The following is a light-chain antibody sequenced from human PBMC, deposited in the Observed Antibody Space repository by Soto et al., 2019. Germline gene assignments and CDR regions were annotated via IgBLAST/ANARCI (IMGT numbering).Light chain of an antibody. CDR1: ERVANSYGKTY. Sequence: DVVMPQTPLSSPVTRGQPASLSCRSSERVANSYGKTYLNWLHQRPGQPPRLLIYRVSNRFSGVPDSFSGSGAASDFTVKISGMEREDVGIYCCMKATQCRPSTFGQGTKLEIK. CDR3: MKATQCRPST. CDR2: RVS. V-gene: IGKV2-24*01. J-gene: IGKJ2*01.